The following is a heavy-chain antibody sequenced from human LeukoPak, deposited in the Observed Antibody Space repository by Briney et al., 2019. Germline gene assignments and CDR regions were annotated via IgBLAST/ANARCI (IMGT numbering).Heavy chain of an antibody. D-gene: IGHD3-10*01. Sequence: GASVKVSCKASGYTFTSYDINWVRQATGQGLEWMGWMNPNSGNTGYAQKFQGRVTMTRNTSISTAYMELSSLRSEDTAVYYCARAPTFREYYGSGRWSGEWFDPWGQGTLVTVSS. V-gene: IGHV1-8*01. J-gene: IGHJ5*02. CDR3: ARAPTFREYYGSGRWSGEWFDP. CDR1: GYTFTSYD. CDR2: MNPNSGNT.